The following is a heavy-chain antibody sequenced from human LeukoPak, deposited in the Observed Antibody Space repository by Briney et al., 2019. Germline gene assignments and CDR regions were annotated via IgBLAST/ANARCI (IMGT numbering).Heavy chain of an antibody. CDR3: ARFRQSPCTGTNCYHYIDY. CDR1: GYSFTDSW. Sequence: GESLKISCKASGYSFTDSWIGWVRQMPGKGLEWMAIIYPSDSDIKYSPSFQGQVSISADKSISTTFLQWSGLKASDTAMYFCARFRQSPCTGTNCYHYIDYWGQGTLVTVSS. J-gene: IGHJ4*02. CDR2: IYPSDSDI. D-gene: IGHD2-2*01. V-gene: IGHV5-51*01.